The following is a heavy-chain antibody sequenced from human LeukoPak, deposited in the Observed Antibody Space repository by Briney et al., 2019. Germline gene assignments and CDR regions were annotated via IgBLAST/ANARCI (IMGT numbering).Heavy chain of an antibody. CDR2: MNPNSGNT. V-gene: IGHV1-8*01. CDR1: GYTFTSYD. Sequence: ASVKVSCKASGYTFTSYDINWVRQATGQGLEWMGWMNPNSGNTGYAQKFQGRVTMTRNTSISTAYMELSSLRSEDTAVYYCAREMVVAAVFGYYGMDVWGQGTTVTVSS. CDR3: AREMVVAAVFGYYGMDV. D-gene: IGHD2-15*01. J-gene: IGHJ6*02.